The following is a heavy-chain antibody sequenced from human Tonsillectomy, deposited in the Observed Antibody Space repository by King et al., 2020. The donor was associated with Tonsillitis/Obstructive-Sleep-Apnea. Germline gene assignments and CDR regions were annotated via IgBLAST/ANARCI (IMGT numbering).Heavy chain of an antibody. CDR1: GVTFSSYW. D-gene: IGHD2-21*01. CDR3: ARGSYCGGDCHDAFDI. J-gene: IGHJ3*02. V-gene: IGHV3-74*01. CDR2: INSDGSGT. Sequence: VQLVESGGGLVQPGGSLRLSCAASGVTFSSYWVHWVRQAPGKGLVWVSRINSDGSGTTYADTVKGRFTISRDNAKNTLYLQMNSLRAEDTAVYYCARGSYCGGDCHDAFDIWGQGTMVTVSS.